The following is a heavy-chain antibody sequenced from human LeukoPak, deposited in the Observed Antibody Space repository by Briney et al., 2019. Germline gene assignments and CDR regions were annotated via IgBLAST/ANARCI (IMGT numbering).Heavy chain of an antibody. V-gene: IGHV3-21*01. Sequence: GGSLRLSCAASGFTFSSYSMNWVRQAPGKGMEWVSSISSSSSYIYYADSVKGRLTISRDNAKNSLYLQMNSLRAEDTAVYYCARHGYNGDDYWGQGTLVTVSS. CDR2: ISSSSSYI. D-gene: IGHD5-24*01. CDR3: ARHGYNGDDY. J-gene: IGHJ4*02. CDR1: GFTFSSYS.